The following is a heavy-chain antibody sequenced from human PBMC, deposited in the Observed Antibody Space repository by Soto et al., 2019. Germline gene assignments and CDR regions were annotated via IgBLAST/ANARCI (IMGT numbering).Heavy chain of an antibody. V-gene: IGHV4-34*01. J-gene: IGHJ6*03. CDR2: INHSGST. CDR3: ARGRGATVTYYYYYYYMDV. Sequence: SEALSLTCAVYGGSFIGYYWSWILQPPWKGLEWIGEINHSGSTNYNPSLKSRVTISVDTSKNQFSLKLSSVTAADTAVYYCARGRGATVTYYYYYYYMDVWGKGTTVT. CDR1: GGSFIGYY. D-gene: IGHD4-17*01.